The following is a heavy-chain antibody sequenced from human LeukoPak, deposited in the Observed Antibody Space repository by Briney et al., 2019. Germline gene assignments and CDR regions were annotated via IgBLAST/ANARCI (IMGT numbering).Heavy chain of an antibody. Sequence: KTSETLSLTCTVSGGSISSSSYYWSWIRQPPGKGLEWIGEINHSGSTNYNPSLKSRVTISVDTSKNQFSLKLSSVTAADTAVYYCARGWYIVVVPAAMGAKYNWFDPWGQGTLVTVSS. D-gene: IGHD2-2*01. J-gene: IGHJ5*02. CDR1: GGSISSSSYY. CDR2: INHSGST. V-gene: IGHV4-39*07. CDR3: ARGWYIVVVPAAMGAKYNWFDP.